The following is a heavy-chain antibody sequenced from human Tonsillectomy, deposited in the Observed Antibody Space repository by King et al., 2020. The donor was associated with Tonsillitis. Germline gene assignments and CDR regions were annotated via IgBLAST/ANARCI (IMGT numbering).Heavy chain of an antibody. CDR3: ARGYCSRTDCYAYFDY. CDR2: SNPNSGGT. V-gene: IGHV1-2*02. Sequence: VQLVESGAEVKKPGASVKVSCKTSGYTFTGYYLHWVRQAPGQGLECMGWSNPNSGGTNYAQKFQGRVTMTRDTSISTAYMELRRLRSDDRAVYYCARGYCSRTDCYAYFDYWGHGTLVTVSS. J-gene: IGHJ4*01. D-gene: IGHD2-2*01. CDR1: GYTFTGYY.